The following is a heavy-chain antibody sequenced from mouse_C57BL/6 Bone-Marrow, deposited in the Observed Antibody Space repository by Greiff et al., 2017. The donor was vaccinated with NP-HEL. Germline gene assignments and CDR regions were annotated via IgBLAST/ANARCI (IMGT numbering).Heavy chain of an antibody. CDR2: ISSGGDYI. V-gene: IGHV5-9-1*02. Sequence: EVKLMESGEGLVKPGGSLKLSCAASGFTFSSYAMSWVRQTPEKRLEWVAYISSGGDYIYYADTVKGRFTISRDNARNTLYLQMSSLKSEDTAMYYCTRGGLRQDYYAMDYWGQGTSVTVSS. J-gene: IGHJ4*01. CDR1: GFTFSSYA. CDR3: TRGGLRQDYYAMDY. D-gene: IGHD2-4*01.